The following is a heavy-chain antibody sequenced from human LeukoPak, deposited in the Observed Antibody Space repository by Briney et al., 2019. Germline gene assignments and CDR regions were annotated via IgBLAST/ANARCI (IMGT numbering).Heavy chain of an antibody. D-gene: IGHD3-9*01. V-gene: IGHV4-34*01. CDR2: INHSGST. J-gene: IGHJ6*03. CDR1: GGSFSGYY. Sequence: SETLSLTCAVYGGSFSGYYWSWIRQPPGKGLEWIGEINHSGSTNYNPSLKSRVTMSVDTSKNQFSLKLSSVTAADTAVYYCAREKSILTGYYPLYYYYYMDVWGKGTTVTISS. CDR3: AREKSILTGYYPLYYYYYMDV.